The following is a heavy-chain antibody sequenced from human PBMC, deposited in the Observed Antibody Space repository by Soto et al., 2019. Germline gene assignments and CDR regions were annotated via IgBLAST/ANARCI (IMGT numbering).Heavy chain of an antibody. V-gene: IGHV3-74*01. CDR1: GFIFSNYW. J-gene: IGHJ4*02. CDR3: VRDSHGDY. Sequence: EVQLVESGGGLVQPGGSLRLSCAGSGFIFSNYWMHWVRQAPGKGLEWVSRIDHDGPTDYADSVRGRFTISRDNAESTLHLQMNSLRPEDTAVYYCVRDSHGDYWGQGTLVTVSS. CDR2: IDHDGPT.